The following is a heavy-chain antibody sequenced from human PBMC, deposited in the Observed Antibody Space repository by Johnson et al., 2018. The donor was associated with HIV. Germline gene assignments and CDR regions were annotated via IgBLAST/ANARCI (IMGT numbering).Heavy chain of an antibody. CDR2: ISYDGRNK. J-gene: IGHJ3*02. CDR1: GFTFSNYA. V-gene: IGHV3-30-3*01. Sequence: QMLLVESGGGVVQPGRSLRLSCAASGFTFSNYAMHWVRQAPGKGLEWVAVISYDGRNKYYADSVKGRFTISRDNSKNTLYLQMNSPRAEATAVYYCARDRAVAATSGAGAFDIWGQGTMVTVSS. D-gene: IGHD2-15*01. CDR3: ARDRAVAATSGAGAFDI.